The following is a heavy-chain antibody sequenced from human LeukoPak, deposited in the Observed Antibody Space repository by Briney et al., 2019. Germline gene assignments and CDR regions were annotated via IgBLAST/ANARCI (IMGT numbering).Heavy chain of an antibody. CDR3: ARDSYDSSGGVYFDY. CDR2: IYSGGST. J-gene: IGHJ4*02. CDR1: GFTFSSYG. Sequence: GGSLRLSCAASGFTFSSYGMHWVRQAPGKGLEWVSVIYSGGSTYYADSVKGRFTISRDNSKNTLYLQMNSLRAEDTAVYYCARDSYDSSGGVYFDYWGQGTLVTVSS. V-gene: IGHV3-66*01. D-gene: IGHD3-22*01.